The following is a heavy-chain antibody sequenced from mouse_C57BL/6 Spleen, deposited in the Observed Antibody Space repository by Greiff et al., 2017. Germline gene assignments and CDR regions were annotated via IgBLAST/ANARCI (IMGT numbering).Heavy chain of an antibody. V-gene: IGHV14-4*01. Sequence: VHVKQSGAELVRPGASVKLSCTASGFNIKDDYMHWVKQRPEQGLEWIGWIDPENGDPEYASKFQGKATITADTSSNTAYLQLSSLTSEDTAVYYCTRFAYWGQGTLVTVSA. CDR2: IDPENGDP. CDR1: GFNIKDDY. J-gene: IGHJ3*01. CDR3: TRFAY.